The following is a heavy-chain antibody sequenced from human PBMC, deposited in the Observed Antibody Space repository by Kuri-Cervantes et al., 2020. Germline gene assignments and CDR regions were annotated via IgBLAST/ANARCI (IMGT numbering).Heavy chain of an antibody. CDR2: IYYSGST. J-gene: IGHJ3*02. CDR3: ARDHYDILTGYYEAI. D-gene: IGHD3-9*01. CDR1: GYSISSGYY. V-gene: IGHV4-38-2*01. Sequence: SETLSLTCAVSGYSISSGYYWGWIRQPPGKGLEWIGSIYYSGSTYYNPSLESRITISIDTSKNQLSLRLSSVTAADTAVYYCARDHYDILTGYYEAIWGQGTMVTVSS.